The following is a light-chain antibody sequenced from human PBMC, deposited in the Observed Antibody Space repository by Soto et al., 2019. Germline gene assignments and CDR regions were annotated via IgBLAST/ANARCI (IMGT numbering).Light chain of an antibody. CDR1: SGHSNYA. CDR3: QTWATGINWV. Sequence: QPVLTQSPSASASLGASVKLTCTLSSGHSNYAIAWHQQQPEKGPRYLMKVNTDGSHIKGGGIPERFSGSSSGAERYLTISSLQSEDEAEYYCQTWATGINWVFGGGTKLTVL. V-gene: IGLV4-69*01. CDR2: VNTDGSH. J-gene: IGLJ3*02.